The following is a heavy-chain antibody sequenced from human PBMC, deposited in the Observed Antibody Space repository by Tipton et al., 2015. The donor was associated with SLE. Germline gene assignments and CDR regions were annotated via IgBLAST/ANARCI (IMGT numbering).Heavy chain of an antibody. Sequence: SLRLSCAASGFTFADYAMHWVRQTPGKGLEWVSGITWNSDSIGYADSLEGRFTISRDNAKNSLFLHMNSLRADDTAVYYCATVDTDSWWIHWGQGTLVTVSS. J-gene: IGHJ4*02. D-gene: IGHD6-13*01. CDR3: ATVDTDSWWIH. CDR2: ITWNSDSI. V-gene: IGHV3-9*01. CDR1: GFTFADYA.